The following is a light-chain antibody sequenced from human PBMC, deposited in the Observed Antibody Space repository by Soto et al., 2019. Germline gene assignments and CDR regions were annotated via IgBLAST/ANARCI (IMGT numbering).Light chain of an antibody. CDR2: DAT. Sequence: ENVLTQSPDTQSLSPGERATLSSRDSQTIASDYFAWYQQKPGQAPRLLMYDATNRATGIPDRFSGSGSGTDFTLTISRLEPEDFAVYYCQQYGSLPWTFGQGTKVEIK. CDR1: QTIASDY. CDR3: QQYGSLPWT. J-gene: IGKJ1*01. V-gene: IGKV3-20*01.